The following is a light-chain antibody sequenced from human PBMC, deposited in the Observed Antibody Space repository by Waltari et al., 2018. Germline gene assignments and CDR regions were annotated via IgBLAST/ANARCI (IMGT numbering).Light chain of an antibody. CDR3: QQYNTNSPWT. CDR2: KAS. CDR1: QSFSSW. Sequence: DIQMTQSPSTLSASVGDRVTITCRASQSFSSWLAWYQQKPGKAPKLLIYKASTLGRGIPSRFSGSGSGTEFTLTISSLQPDDFATYYCQQYNTNSPWTFGQGTKVEIK. J-gene: IGKJ1*01. V-gene: IGKV1-5*03.